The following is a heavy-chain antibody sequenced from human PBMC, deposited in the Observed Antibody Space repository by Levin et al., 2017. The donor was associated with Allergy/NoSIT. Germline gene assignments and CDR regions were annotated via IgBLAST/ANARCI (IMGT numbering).Heavy chain of an antibody. V-gene: IGHV3-23*01. D-gene: IGHD7-27*01. J-gene: IGHJ4*02. CDR1: GFTLSDYG. Sequence: QPGGSLRLSCVVSGFTLSDYGTSWVRQAPGKGLEWVSSIRGRADTTYYADSVKGRFTISRDNSKNTLYLQMNNLRAEDTALYYCASRPGEDPYYFDYWGQGTLVTVSS. CDR3: ASRPGEDPYYFDY. CDR2: IRGRADTT.